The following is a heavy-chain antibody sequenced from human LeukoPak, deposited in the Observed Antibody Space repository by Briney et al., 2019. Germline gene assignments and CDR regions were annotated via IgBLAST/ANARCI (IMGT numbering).Heavy chain of an antibody. CDR3: ARGRPGAFDI. V-gene: IGHV3-48*03. J-gene: IGHJ3*02. Sequence: PGGSLRLSCAASGFTFSDYDMNWVRQAPGKGLKWVSYISRSGSTIYYADSVKGRFPISRDNAKNSLYLQMNSLRVEDTAVYYCARGRPGAFDIWGQGTMVTVSS. CDR1: GFTFSDYD. CDR2: ISRSGSTI.